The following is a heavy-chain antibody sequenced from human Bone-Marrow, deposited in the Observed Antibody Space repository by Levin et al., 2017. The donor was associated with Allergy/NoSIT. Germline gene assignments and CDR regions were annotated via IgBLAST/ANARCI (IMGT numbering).Heavy chain of an antibody. CDR2: INPNSGGT. Sequence: PEASVKVSCKASGYTFTGYYMHWVRQAPGQGLEWMGWINPNSGGTNYAQKFQGRVTMTRDTSISTAYTELSRLRSDDTAVYYCARGRTGNYYGMDVWGQGTTVTVSS. J-gene: IGHJ6*02. V-gene: IGHV1-2*02. CDR3: ARGRTGNYYGMDV. CDR1: GYTFTGYY. D-gene: IGHD1-14*01.